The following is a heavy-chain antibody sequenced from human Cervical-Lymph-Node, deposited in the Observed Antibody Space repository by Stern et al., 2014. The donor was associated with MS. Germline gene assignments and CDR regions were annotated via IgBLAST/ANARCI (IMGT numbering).Heavy chain of an antibody. Sequence: VHLVESGAEVKKPGASVKVSCKASGYTFTSYYMHWVRQAPGQGLEWMGIINPSGGSTSYAQKFQGRVTMTRDTSTSTVYMELSSLRSEDTAVYYCARAPARPIYYYYGMDVWGQGTTVTVSS. CDR3: ARAPARPIYYYYGMDV. CDR1: GYTFTSYY. V-gene: IGHV1-46*01. J-gene: IGHJ6*02. D-gene: IGHD6-6*01. CDR2: INPSGGST.